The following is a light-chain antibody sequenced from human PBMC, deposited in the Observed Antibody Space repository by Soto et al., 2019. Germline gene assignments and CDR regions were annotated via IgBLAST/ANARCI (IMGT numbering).Light chain of an antibody. CDR3: QQANSFFRVT. Sequence: DIQMTQSPSSVSASVGDRVTITCRASQGISSWLARYQQKPGKAPKLLIYAATSLQSGVPSRFSRSGSGTDFTLTISSLQPEDFATYYCQQANSFFRVTFGPGTKVDIK. CDR2: AAT. CDR1: QGISSW. V-gene: IGKV1-12*01. J-gene: IGKJ3*01.